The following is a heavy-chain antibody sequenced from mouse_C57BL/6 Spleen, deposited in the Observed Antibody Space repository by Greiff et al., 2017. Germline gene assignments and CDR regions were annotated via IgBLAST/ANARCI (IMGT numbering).Heavy chain of an antibody. V-gene: IGHV1-66*01. D-gene: IGHD1-1*01. CDR2: IYPGSGNT. CDR3: ARGAYYYGLDY. Sequence: QVQLQQSGPELVKPGASVKISCKASGYSFTSYYIHWVKQRPGQGLEWIGWIYPGSGNTKYNEKFKGKATLPADTSSSTAYMQLSSLTSEDSAVYYCARGAYYYGLDYWGQGTTLTVSS. CDR1: GYSFTSYY. J-gene: IGHJ2*01.